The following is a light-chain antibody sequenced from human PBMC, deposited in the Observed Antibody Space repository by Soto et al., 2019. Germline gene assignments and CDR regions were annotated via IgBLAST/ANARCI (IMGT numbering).Light chain of an antibody. Sequence: DIQMTQSPSSLSASVGDRVTITCRASQSILNYLNWYQQRPGKAPNLLIYTSSTLQSGVPSRFSGGGSGTDFTLTISSLQPEDFATYYCQQSYSTPRTFGQGTKVEIK. CDR1: QSILNY. CDR3: QQSYSTPRT. CDR2: TSS. J-gene: IGKJ1*01. V-gene: IGKV1-39*01.